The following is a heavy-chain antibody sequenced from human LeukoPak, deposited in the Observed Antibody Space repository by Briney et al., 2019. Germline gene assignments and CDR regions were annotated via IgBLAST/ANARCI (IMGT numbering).Heavy chain of an antibody. CDR3: ARGYSYGPYYYYYYMDV. Sequence: PSETLSLTCTVSGGSISSYYWSWIRQPPGKGLEWIGYIYYSGSTNYNLSLKSRVTISVDTSKNQFSLKLSSVTAADTAVYYCARGYSYGPYYYYYYMDVWGKGTTVTVSS. D-gene: IGHD5-18*01. J-gene: IGHJ6*03. CDR1: GGSISSYY. V-gene: IGHV4-59*01. CDR2: IYYSGST.